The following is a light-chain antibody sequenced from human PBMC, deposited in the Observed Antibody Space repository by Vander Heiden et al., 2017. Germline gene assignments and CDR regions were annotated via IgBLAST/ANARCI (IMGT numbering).Light chain of an antibody. CDR1: QGISNF. CDR3: QKDNSAPFT. J-gene: IGKJ3*01. Sequence: DIQMTQFPSSLSASVGDRVTITCRASQGISNFLAWYQQKPGQVPKLLIYAASTLQSAVPSRFSRSGSGTDFTLTMSSLQPEDVATYYCQKDNSAPFTFRHGTKVDLK. V-gene: IGKV1-27*01. CDR2: AAS.